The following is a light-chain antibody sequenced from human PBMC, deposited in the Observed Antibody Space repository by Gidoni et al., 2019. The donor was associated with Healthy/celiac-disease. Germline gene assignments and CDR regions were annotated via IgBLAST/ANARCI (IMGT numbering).Light chain of an antibody. CDR3: QQSYSTPQT. V-gene: IGKV1-39*01. CDR2: AAS. J-gene: IGKJ1*01. CDR1: QSISSY. Sequence: DIQMTQSPSSLSASVGDRVTITCRASQSISSYVNWYQQKAGKAPKLLIYAASSLKSGVPSRFSSSVSGTDFPLTISRLQHEEFATYYCQQSYSTPQTFGQGTKVEIK.